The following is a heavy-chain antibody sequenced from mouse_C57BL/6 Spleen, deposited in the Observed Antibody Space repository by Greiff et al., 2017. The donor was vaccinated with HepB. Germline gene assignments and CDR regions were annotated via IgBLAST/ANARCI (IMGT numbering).Heavy chain of an antibody. V-gene: IGHV1-80*01. CDR1: GYAFSSYW. J-gene: IGHJ3*01. Sequence: QVQLQQSGAELVKPGASVKISCKASGYAFSSYWINWVKQRPGKGLEWIGQIYPGDGDTNYNGKFKGKATLTADKSSSTAYMQLSSLTSEDSAVYFCARESNWFAYWGQGTLVTVSA. D-gene: IGHD2-5*01. CDR3: ARESNWFAY. CDR2: IYPGDGDT.